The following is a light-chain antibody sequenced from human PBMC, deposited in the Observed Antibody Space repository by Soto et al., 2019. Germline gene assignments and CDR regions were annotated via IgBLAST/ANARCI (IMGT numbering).Light chain of an antibody. V-gene: IGLV2-14*01. Sequence: QSVLTQPASVSGSPGQSITISCTGTSSDVGGYNYVSWYQQHPGKAPKLIIYEVTHRPSGVSSRFYGSGSGNTASLTISGLQAEDEADYYCKSRTTRNTLVFGGGTKVTV. CDR1: SSDVGGYNY. J-gene: IGLJ3*02. CDR2: EVT. CDR3: KSRTTRNTLV.